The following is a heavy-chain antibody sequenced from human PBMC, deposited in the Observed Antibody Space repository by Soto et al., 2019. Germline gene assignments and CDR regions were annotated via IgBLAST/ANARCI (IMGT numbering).Heavy chain of an antibody. Sequence: SVKVSCKASGGTFSSYAISWVRQAPGQGLEWMGGIIPIFGTANYAQKFQGRVTITADKSTSTAYMELSSLRSEDTAVYYCARELSGYYLNWFDPWGQGTLVTVSS. CDR1: GGTFSSYA. V-gene: IGHV1-69*06. CDR3: ARELSGYYLNWFDP. J-gene: IGHJ5*02. CDR2: IIPIFGTA. D-gene: IGHD3-22*01.